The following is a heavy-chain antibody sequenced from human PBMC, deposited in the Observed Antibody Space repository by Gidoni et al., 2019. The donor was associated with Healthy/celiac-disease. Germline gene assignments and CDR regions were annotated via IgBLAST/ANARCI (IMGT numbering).Heavy chain of an antibody. CDR2: IIPSFGTA. CDR3: ARALTYYYDSSGYYPDAFDI. Sequence: QVQLVQSGAEVTKPGSSVKVSCKASGGTFSSYAISWVRQAPGKGLEWMGGIIPSFGTANYAQKCQGRVTITADESTSTAYMELSSLRSEDTAVYYCARALTYYYDSSGYYPDAFDIWGQGTMVTVSS. CDR1: GGTFSSYA. D-gene: IGHD3-22*01. J-gene: IGHJ3*02. V-gene: IGHV1-69*01.